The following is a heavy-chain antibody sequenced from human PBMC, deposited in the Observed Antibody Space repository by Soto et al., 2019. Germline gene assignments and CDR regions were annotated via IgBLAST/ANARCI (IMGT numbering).Heavy chain of an antibody. CDR1: GYSFTNYC. CDR3: ASKEYKYESNGYFY. CDR2: IYPGGSDT. V-gene: IGHV5-51*01. D-gene: IGHD3-22*01. J-gene: IGHJ4*02. Sequence: PGESLKISCKGSGYSFTNYCIGWVRQMPGKGLEWMGIIYPGGSDTRYSPSFQGQVSISADKSISTAYLQWSSLKASDTAMYYCASKEYKYESNGYFYWGQGTLVTVSS.